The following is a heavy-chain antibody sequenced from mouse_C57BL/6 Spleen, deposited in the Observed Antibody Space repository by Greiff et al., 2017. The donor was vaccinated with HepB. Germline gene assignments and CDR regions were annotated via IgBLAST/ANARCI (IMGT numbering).Heavy chain of an antibody. CDR3: TRSDDGYYLDY. J-gene: IGHJ2*01. Sequence: VQLQQSGAELVRPGASVTLSCKASGYTFTDYEMHWVKQTPVHGLEWIGAIDPETGGTAYNQKFKGKAILTADKSSSTAYMELRSLTSEDSAVYYCTRSDDGYYLDYWGQGTTLTVSS. D-gene: IGHD2-3*01. CDR2: IDPETGGT. V-gene: IGHV1-15*01. CDR1: GYTFTDYE.